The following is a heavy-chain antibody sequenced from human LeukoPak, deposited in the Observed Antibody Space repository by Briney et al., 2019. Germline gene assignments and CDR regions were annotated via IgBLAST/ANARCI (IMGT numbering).Heavy chain of an antibody. Sequence: GGSLRLSCAASGFTFSSYMMTWVRQAPGKGLEWVANIKEDGSEKYYVDAVKGRFTISRDNAKNSLYLLMNSLRVEDAAVYYCVAGGAFDIWGQGTMVTVSS. J-gene: IGHJ3*02. D-gene: IGHD3-16*01. CDR2: IKEDGSEK. CDR3: VAGGAFDI. CDR1: GFTFSSYM. V-gene: IGHV3-7*01.